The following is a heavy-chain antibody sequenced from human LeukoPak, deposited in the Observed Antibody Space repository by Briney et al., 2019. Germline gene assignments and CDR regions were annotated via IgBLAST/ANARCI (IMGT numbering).Heavy chain of an antibody. CDR2: IKEDGSEK. D-gene: IGHD6-13*01. Sequence: PGGSLRLSCVASGFTFRRYWMTWVRQAPGKKPEWVANIKEDGSEKYYDDSVRGRFTISRDNAKNTLYLDMNSLRAEDTAVYYCARWVAAAGTKDPYYYMDVWGKGTTVTISS. V-gene: IGHV3-7*01. CDR1: GFTFRRYW. CDR3: ARWVAAAGTKDPYYYMDV. J-gene: IGHJ6*03.